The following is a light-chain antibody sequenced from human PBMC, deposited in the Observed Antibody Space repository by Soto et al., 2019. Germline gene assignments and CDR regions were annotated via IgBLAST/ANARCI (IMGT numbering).Light chain of an antibody. CDR3: QQRSHWHPYT. V-gene: IGKV3-11*01. CDR1: QSVSSY. J-gene: IGKJ2*01. Sequence: EIVLTQSPATLSLSPGERATLSCRASQSVSSYLAWYQQKQGQAPRLLIYDASNRATGIPARFRGSGSGTDFTLNISILEPEDFAVYYCQQRSHWHPYTVGQGTKLEIK. CDR2: DAS.